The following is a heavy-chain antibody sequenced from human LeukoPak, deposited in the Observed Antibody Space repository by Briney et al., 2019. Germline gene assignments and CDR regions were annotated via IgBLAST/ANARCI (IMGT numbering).Heavy chain of an antibody. V-gene: IGHV4-4*07. CDR3: ARDARGWSGFDY. Sequence: SETLSLPFSVSGGSIISYYWSWIRQPAGKGREWIGRIYTTGNTDYNPSLKSRVTMSVDTSKNQFSLNLSSVTAADTAVYYCARDARGWSGFDYWGQGTLVTVSS. J-gene: IGHJ4*02. CDR1: GGSIISYY. D-gene: IGHD3-3*01. CDR2: IYTTGNT.